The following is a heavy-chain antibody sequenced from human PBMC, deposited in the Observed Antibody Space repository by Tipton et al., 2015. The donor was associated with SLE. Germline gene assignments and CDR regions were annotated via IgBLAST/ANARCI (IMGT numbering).Heavy chain of an antibody. Sequence: TLSLTCTVSGGSISSTSFYWGWIRQSPGKGLQWIGTIYYSGSTYYNPSLKSRVTISVDTSKNQFSLKLRSVTAADTAVYYCARRRYFDFWGRGPLVTVSS. CDR3: ARRRYFDF. CDR1: GGSISSTSFY. J-gene: IGHJ2*01. CDR2: IYYSGST. V-gene: IGHV4-39*07.